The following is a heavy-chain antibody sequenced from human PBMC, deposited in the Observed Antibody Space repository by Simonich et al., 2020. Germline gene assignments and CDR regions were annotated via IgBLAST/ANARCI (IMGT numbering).Heavy chain of an antibody. Sequence: EVQLVESGGGLVQPGGSLRLSCAASGFTFSSYWMSWVRQAPGKGLEGVANIKQDGSEKYYVDSVKGRFTISRDNANNSLYLQMNSLRAEDTAVYYCARDGLGTAYYYYMDVWGKGTTVTVSS. CDR1: GFTFSSYW. CDR2: IKQDGSEK. J-gene: IGHJ6*03. V-gene: IGHV3-7*01. D-gene: IGHD7-27*01. CDR3: ARDGLGTAYYYYMDV.